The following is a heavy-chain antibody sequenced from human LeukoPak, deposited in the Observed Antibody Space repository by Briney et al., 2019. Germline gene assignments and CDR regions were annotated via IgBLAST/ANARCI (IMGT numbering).Heavy chain of an antibody. J-gene: IGHJ3*02. CDR2: ISAYNGNT. D-gene: IGHD4-17*01. CDR1: GYTFTSYG. V-gene: IGHV1-18*01. CDR3: ARDIGGSDYGDSRDAFDI. Sequence: ASVKVSCKASGYTFTSYGISWVRQAPGQGLEWMGWISAYNGNTNYAQKLQGRVTMTTDESTSTAYMELSSLRSEDTAVYYCARDIGGSDYGDSRDAFDIWGQGTMVIVSS.